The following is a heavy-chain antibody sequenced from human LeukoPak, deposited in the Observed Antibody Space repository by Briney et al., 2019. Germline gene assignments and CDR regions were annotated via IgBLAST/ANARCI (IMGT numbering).Heavy chain of an antibody. Sequence: SETLSLTCSISGGSISNYYGSWIRQSPGKGLEWIGYIFYTGATEYNPSLRGRITISVDTSKNQFSLKLTSVTAADTAVYYCARSGHDFWSGLKWFDYWGQGTLVTVSS. V-gene: IGHV4-59*01. CDR1: GGSISNYY. CDR3: ARSGHDFWSGLKWFDY. J-gene: IGHJ5*01. CDR2: IFYTGAT. D-gene: IGHD3-3*01.